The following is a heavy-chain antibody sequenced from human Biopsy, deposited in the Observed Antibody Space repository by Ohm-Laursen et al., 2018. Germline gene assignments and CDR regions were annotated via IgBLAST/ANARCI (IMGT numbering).Heavy chain of an antibody. CDR1: GFTFNRSA. J-gene: IGHJ4*02. D-gene: IGHD2-21*02. CDR2: IVVGGGNT. V-gene: IGHV1-58*02. Sequence: GSSVKVSCNASGFTFNRSAMQWVRRARGQRLEWIGWIVVGGGNTNYAQKFQERVTITRDMSTSAAYMELSSLRSEDTAVYYCASRPNCGGDCSSGFDYWGQGTLVTVSS. CDR3: ASRPNCGGDCSSGFDY.